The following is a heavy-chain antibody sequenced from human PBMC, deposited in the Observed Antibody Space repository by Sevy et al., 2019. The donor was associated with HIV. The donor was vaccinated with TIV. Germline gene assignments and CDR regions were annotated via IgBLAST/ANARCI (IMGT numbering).Heavy chain of an antibody. CDR3: ARDCSSSNCLWGLDV. J-gene: IGHJ6*02. V-gene: IGHV3-7*03. CDR2: IKKDGSEK. Sequence: GGSLRLSCAASGFTFSSYWMSWVRQAPGKRLEWVAHIKKDGSEKYYVDSVKGRFTISRDNAKNALYLQMHSLRAEGTAVYYCARDCSSSNCLWGLDVWGQGTTVTVSS. CDR1: GFTFSSYW. D-gene: IGHD2-2*01.